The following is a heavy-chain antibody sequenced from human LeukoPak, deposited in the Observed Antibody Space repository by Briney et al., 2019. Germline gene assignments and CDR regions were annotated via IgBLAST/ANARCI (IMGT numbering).Heavy chain of an antibody. J-gene: IGHJ6*02. D-gene: IGHD3-3*01. V-gene: IGHV1-2*02. CDR2: INPNSGGT. Sequence: ASVKLSCKASGYTFTGHYMHWVRQAPGQGLEWMGWINPNSGGTNYAQKFQGRVTITRDTSISTAYMELSRLRSDDTAVYYCARPMGHLGVYYYYGMDVWGQGTTVTVSS. CDR3: ARPMGHLGVYYYYGMDV. CDR1: GYTFTGHY.